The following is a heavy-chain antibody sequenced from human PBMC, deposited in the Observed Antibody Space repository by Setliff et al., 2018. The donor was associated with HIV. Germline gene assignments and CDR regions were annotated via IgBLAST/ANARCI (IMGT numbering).Heavy chain of an antibody. CDR1: GGSFIGSSFQ. CDR2: IAYSGTTVYT. Sequence: PSETLSLTCNVSGGSFIGSSFQSTWIRQPLGRGLEWIGDIAYSGTTVYTNYNPSLESRVTVSEDTSRHQFFLKLTSVTADDTGIYYCARGPPFAFWGQGLLVTSPQ. J-gene: IGHJ4*02. CDR3: ARGPPFAF. V-gene: IGHV4-39*07.